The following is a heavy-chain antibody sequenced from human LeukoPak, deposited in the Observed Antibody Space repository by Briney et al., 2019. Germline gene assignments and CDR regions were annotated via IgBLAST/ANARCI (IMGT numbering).Heavy chain of an antibody. V-gene: IGHV4-59*01. CDR3: ARDRRDCSGGSCYNWFDP. J-gene: IGHJ5*02. D-gene: IGHD2-15*01. Sequence: SETLSLTCTVSGGSISSYYWSWIRQPPGKGLEWIGYIYYSGSTNYNPSRKSRVTISVDTSKNQFSLKLSSVAAADTAVYYCARDRRDCSGGSCYNWFDPWGQGTLVTVSS. CDR1: GGSISSYY. CDR2: IYYSGST.